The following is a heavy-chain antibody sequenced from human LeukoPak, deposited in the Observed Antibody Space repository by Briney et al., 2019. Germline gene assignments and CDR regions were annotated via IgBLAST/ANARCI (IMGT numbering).Heavy chain of an antibody. D-gene: IGHD4-11*01. CDR3: ARGMTNPFDY. Sequence: GGSLRLSCAASGFTFSSYAMTWVCQAPGKGLEWVSSISASGGSIYYVDSVKGRFTVSRDNSRNTSYLQMNSLRAEDTAVYYCARGMTNPFDYWGQGTLVTVSS. CDR2: ISASGGSI. V-gene: IGHV3-23*01. J-gene: IGHJ4*02. CDR1: GFTFSSYA.